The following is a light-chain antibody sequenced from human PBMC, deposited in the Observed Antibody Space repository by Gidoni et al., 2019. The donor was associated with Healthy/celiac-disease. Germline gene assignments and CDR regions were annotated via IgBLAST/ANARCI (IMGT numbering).Light chain of an antibody. CDR2: DVS. CDR3: SSYTSSSPWV. CDR1: SSDVGGYNY. J-gene: IGLJ3*02. V-gene: IGLV2-14*01. Sequence: QSALPQPASVSGSPGQSITISCTGTSSDVGGYNYVSWYQQHPGKAPKLMIYDVSNRPSGVSNRFSGSKSGNTASLTISGLQAEDEADYYCSSYTSSSPWVFGGGTKLTV.